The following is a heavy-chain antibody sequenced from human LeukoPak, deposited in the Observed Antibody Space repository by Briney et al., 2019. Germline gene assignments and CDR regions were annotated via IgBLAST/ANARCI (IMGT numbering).Heavy chain of an antibody. D-gene: IGHD1-1*01. CDR1: GFTFSSYA. V-gene: IGHV3-30-3*01. J-gene: IGHJ4*02. CDR3: ARTLDETGFDY. Sequence: GRSLRLSCAASGFTFSSYAMHWVRQAPGKGLEWVAVISYDGSNKYYADSVKGRFTISRDNSKNTLYLQMNSLRAEGTAVYYCARTLDETGFDYWGQGTLVTVSS. CDR2: ISYDGSNK.